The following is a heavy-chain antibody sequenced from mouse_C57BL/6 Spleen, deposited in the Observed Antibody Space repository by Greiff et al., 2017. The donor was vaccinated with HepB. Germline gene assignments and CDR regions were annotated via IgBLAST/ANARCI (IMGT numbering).Heavy chain of an antibody. J-gene: IGHJ1*03. Sequence: EVKLMESGGGLVQPGGSLKLSCAASGFTFSDYYMYWVRQTPEKRLEWVAYISNGGGSTYYPDTVKGRFTISRDNAKNTLYLQMSRLKSEDTAMYYCASKGYSWYFDVWGTGTTVTVSS. CDR1: GFTFSDYY. CDR3: ASKGYSWYFDV. D-gene: IGHD2-12*01. CDR2: ISNGGGST. V-gene: IGHV5-12*01.